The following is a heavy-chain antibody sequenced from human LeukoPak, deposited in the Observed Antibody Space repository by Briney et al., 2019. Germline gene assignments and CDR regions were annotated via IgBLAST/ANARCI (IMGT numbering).Heavy chain of an antibody. CDR1: GFTFSDYY. CDR2: ISSSGSTI. Sequence: GGSLRLSCAASGFTFSDYYMSWIRQAPGKGLEWVSYISSSGSTIYYADSVKGRFTISRDNAKNTLYLQMNSLRAEDTAVYYCAKDLFGVVTQGFLFDYWGQGTLVTVSS. D-gene: IGHD3-3*01. CDR3: AKDLFGVVTQGFLFDY. J-gene: IGHJ4*02. V-gene: IGHV3-11*04.